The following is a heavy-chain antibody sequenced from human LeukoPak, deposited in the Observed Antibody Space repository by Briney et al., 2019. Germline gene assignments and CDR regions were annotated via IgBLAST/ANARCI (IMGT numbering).Heavy chain of an antibody. CDR3: ARERLWFGEIRDGMDV. CDR1: GYTFTTYA. D-gene: IGHD3-10*01. CDR2: ISGGNGNT. V-gene: IGHV1-3*01. J-gene: IGHJ6*02. Sequence: ASVKVSCKASGYTFTTYAMHWVRQAPGRRLEWMGWISGGNGNTRYSQKFQGRVTITRDTSASTAYMGMSRLRSEDTAVYYCARERLWFGEIRDGMDVWGQGTTVTVSS.